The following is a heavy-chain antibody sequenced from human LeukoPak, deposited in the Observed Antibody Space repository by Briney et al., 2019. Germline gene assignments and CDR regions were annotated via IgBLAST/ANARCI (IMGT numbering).Heavy chain of an antibody. D-gene: IGHD5-24*01. Sequence: GGSLRLSCAASGFTFSDYYMSWIRQAPGKGLEWVSYISSSGSTIYYADSVKGRFTISRDNSKNTLYLQMNSLRAEDTAVYYCARGHRADGYSYGPYYFDYWGQGTLVTVSS. CDR3: ARGHRADGYSYGPYYFDY. J-gene: IGHJ4*02. V-gene: IGHV3-11*01. CDR2: ISSSGSTI. CDR1: GFTFSDYY.